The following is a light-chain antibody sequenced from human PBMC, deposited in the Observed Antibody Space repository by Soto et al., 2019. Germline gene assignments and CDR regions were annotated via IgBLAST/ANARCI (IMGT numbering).Light chain of an antibody. V-gene: IGLV1-40*01. J-gene: IGLJ3*02. CDR2: GNT. CDR3: QSYDSSLSCWV. CDR1: SSIMGAGYD. Sequence: QSVLTHPPSVSGAPGQRVTISCTGSSSIMGAGYDVNRYQQFPGTAPKVVNYGNTNRPSGLPDRFSGSKSGPSASLAITGLQPEDEADYYFQSYDSSLSCWVFGGGTKLTVL.